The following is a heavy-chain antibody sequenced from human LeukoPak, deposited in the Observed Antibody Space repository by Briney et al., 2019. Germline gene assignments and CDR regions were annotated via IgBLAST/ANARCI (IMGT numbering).Heavy chain of an antibody. CDR1: GFPFRSYA. J-gene: IGHJ4*02. CDR3: AKVDYWNVKNYFDS. Sequence: GGSLRLSCVASGFPFRSYALAWVRLAAGKGLECVSVISDESETTYSDSVKGRFTISRDNSKNTIFLQMESLRVEDSALYFCAKVDYWNVKNYFDSWGQGTLVTVSS. CDR2: ISDESETT. V-gene: IGHV3-23*01. D-gene: IGHD1-1*01.